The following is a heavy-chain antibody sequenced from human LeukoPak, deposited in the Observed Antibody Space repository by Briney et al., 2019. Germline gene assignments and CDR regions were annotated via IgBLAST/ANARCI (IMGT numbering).Heavy chain of an antibody. Sequence: GGSLRLSCAASGFTFSSYSMNWVRQAPRKGLGWVSAISDSGGNTYYADSVKGRFTISRDNSKNTLYLQMNSLRADDTAVYFCAKARVGTTTYFDYWGQGTLVTVSS. V-gene: IGHV3-23*01. J-gene: IGHJ4*02. D-gene: IGHD1-26*01. CDR2: ISDSGGNT. CDR3: AKARVGTTTYFDY. CDR1: GFTFSSYS.